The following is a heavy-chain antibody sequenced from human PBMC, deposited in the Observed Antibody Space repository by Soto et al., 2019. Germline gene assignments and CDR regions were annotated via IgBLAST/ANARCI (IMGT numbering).Heavy chain of an antibody. Sequence: PSETLSLTSDVSGDTISTGCYTWAWIRQPPGKALEWIGHTYHSGNTNYNPSLKSRVIISVDTSKNQFSLKLSSVTAAGTAVYYCARADFTIFGAGYYGMDVRGQGTTVTVSS. V-gene: IGHV4-30-2*01. CDR2: TYHSGNT. CDR3: ARADFTIFGAGYYGMDV. CDR1: GDTISTGCYT. D-gene: IGHD3-3*01. J-gene: IGHJ6*02.